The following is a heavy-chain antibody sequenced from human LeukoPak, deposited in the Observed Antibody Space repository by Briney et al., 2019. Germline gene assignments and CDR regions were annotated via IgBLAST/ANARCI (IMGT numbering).Heavy chain of an antibody. V-gene: IGHV1-46*01. J-gene: IGHJ4*02. D-gene: IGHD6-19*01. CDR3: ARGVGDNNAWYSFDY. Sequence: GASVKVSCKASGYIFTSYYMHWVRQAPGQGLEWMGIINPSGGGASYAQKFQDRLTMTRDTSATTVYRELSSLTSEDTAVYYCARGVGDNNAWYSFDYWGQGTLVTVSS. CDR2: INPSGGGA. CDR1: GYIFTSYY.